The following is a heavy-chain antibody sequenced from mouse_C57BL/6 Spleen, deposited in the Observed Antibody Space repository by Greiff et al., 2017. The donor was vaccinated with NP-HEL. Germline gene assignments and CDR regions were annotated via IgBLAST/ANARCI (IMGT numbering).Heavy chain of an antibody. CDR1: GYSITSGYY. CDR3: ARGTPLLGY. D-gene: IGHD6-1*01. V-gene: IGHV3-6*01. J-gene: IGHJ2*01. CDR2: ISYDGSN. Sequence: EVQLQESGPGLVKPSQSLSLTCSVTGYSITSGYYWNWIRQFPGNKLEWMGYISYDGSNNYNPSLKNRISITRDTSKNQFFLKLNSVTTEDTATYYCARGTPLLGYWGQGTTLTVSS.